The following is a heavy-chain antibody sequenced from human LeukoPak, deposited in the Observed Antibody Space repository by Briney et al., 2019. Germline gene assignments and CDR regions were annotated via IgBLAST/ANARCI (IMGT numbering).Heavy chain of an antibody. D-gene: IGHD4-11*01. J-gene: IGHJ4*02. CDR3: AKHDYSNPIDY. CDR2: ISGSGGST. V-gene: IGHV3-23*01. CDR1: GFTFSSYA. Sequence: GGSLRLSCAASGFTFSSYAMSWVRQAPGKGLEWVSAISGSGGSTYYADSVKGRFTISRDNSKNPLYLQMNSLRAEDTAVYSCAKHDYSNPIDYWGQGTLVTVSS.